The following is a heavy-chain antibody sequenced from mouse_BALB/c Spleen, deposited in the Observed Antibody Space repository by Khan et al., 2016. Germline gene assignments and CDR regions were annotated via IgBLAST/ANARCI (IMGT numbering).Heavy chain of an antibody. CDR2: IDPANGNT. CDR3: ARGDDGYYWYFDV. D-gene: IGHD2-3*01. V-gene: IGHV14-3*02. Sequence: EVELVESGAELVKPGASVKLSCTASGFNIKDTYMHWVKQRPEQGLEWIGRIDPANGNTKYDPKFQGKATITADTSSNTAYLQLSSLTSEDTAVYYCARGDDGYYWYFDVWGAGTTVTVSS. CDR1: GFNIKDTY. J-gene: IGHJ1*01.